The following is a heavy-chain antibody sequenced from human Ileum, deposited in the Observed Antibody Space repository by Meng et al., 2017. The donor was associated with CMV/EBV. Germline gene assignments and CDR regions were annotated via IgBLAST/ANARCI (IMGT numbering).Heavy chain of an antibody. Sequence: EVQLXXXXXGLGXPXXXLSLSCAASGFTFSNYWMHWVRQAPGKGLMCVSRINPNGRDITYADSVKGRFTISRDNAKNTLYLQMNNLRAEDTAIYYCVRGTSAWYGVDYWGQGTLVTVSS. CDR3: VRGTSAWYGVDY. D-gene: IGHD6-19*01. CDR1: GFTFSNYW. J-gene: IGHJ4*02. CDR2: INPNGRDI. V-gene: IGHV3-74*03.